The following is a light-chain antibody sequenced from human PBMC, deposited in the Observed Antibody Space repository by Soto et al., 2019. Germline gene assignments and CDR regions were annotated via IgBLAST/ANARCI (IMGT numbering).Light chain of an antibody. Sequence: AIRMTQSPSSFSASTGDRVTISFRASQGISSYLAWYQQKPGKAPKLPIYAASTLQSGVPSRFSGNGSGTDFTLTITCLQSEDFATYYCQHYYSYPRTFGQGTKVDIK. J-gene: IGKJ1*01. CDR1: QGISSY. CDR3: QHYYSYPRT. V-gene: IGKV1-8*01. CDR2: AAS.